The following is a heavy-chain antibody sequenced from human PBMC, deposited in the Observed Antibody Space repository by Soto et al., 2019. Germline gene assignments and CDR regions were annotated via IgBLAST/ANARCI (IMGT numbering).Heavy chain of an antibody. CDR1: GYTFTSYA. V-gene: IGHV1-3*01. J-gene: IGHJ4*02. D-gene: IGHD6-19*01. CDR2: INAGNGNT. CDR3: ATAGYSSGAIDY. Sequence: ASVKVSCKASGYTFTSYAMHWVRQAPGQRLEWMGWINAGNGNTKYSQKFQGRVTITRDTSASTAYMELSSLRSEETAVYYCATAGYSSGAIDYWGQGTLVTVSS.